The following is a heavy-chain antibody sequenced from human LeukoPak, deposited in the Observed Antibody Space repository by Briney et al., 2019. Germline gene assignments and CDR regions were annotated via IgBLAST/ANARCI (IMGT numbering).Heavy chain of an antibody. D-gene: IGHD2-2*01. V-gene: IGHV3-30*02. CDR2: IRYDGSNK. CDR3: ENTVVPAANADY. CDR1: GFTFSSYC. J-gene: IGHJ4*02. Sequence: GGSLRLSCAASGFTFSSYCMRWVRQAPGKGLEWVAFIRYDGSNKYYAASVKGRFTISRDNSKNTRYLQMNSLRAEETAVYYCENTVVPAANADYWGQGTLVTVSS.